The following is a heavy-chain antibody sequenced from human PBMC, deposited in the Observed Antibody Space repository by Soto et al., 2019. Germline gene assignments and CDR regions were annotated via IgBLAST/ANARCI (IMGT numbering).Heavy chain of an antibody. CDR3: AALNYDFWSGYQSFDY. J-gene: IGHJ4*02. Sequence: ASAKVSCKASRFTFTSSAMQWVRQARGQRLEWIGWIVVGSGNTNYAQKFQERVTITRDMSTSTAYMELSSLRSEDTAVYYCAALNYDFWSGYQSFDYWGQGTLVTVSS. CDR1: RFTFTSSA. CDR2: IVVGSGNT. D-gene: IGHD3-3*01. V-gene: IGHV1-58*02.